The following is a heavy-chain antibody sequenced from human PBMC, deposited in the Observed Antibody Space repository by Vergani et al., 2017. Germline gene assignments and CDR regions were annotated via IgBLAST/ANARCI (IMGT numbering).Heavy chain of an antibody. CDR2: ISDNGGTT. J-gene: IGHJ3*01. CDR3: ARVAPSNSEVTPTAFDV. V-gene: IGHV3-23*01. D-gene: IGHD1-1*01. CDR1: GFIFSDHY. Sequence: EVQLLESGGGLAQPGGSLRLSCAASGFIFSDHYMDWVRQAPGKGLEWVSIISDNGGTTYYADSVKGRFTISRDNSKDTLYLQMNSLRAEDTAVYYCARVAPSNSEVTPTAFDVWGQGTMVTVSS.